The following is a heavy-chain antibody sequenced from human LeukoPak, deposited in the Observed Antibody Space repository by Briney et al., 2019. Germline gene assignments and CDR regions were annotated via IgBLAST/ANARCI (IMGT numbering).Heavy chain of an antibody. J-gene: IGHJ5*02. CDR2: IYSGGST. CDR3: ARDSVDKREINWFDP. CDR1: GLTVSSNY. Sequence: GGSLRLSCAASGLTVSSNYMSWVRQAPGKGLEWVSIIYSGGSTYYADSVKGRFTISRDNSKNTLYLQMNSLRAEDTAVYYCARDSVDKREINWFDPWGQGTLVTVSS. V-gene: IGHV3-53*01.